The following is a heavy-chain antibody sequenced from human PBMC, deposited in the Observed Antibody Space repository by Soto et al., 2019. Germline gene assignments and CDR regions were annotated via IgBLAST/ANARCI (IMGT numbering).Heavy chain of an antibody. CDR3: ARQPESTSYFDY. CDR1: GGSISSYY. J-gene: IGHJ4*02. CDR2: VYQSGST. V-gene: IGHV4-59*08. Sequence: SETLSLTCTVSGGSISSYYWSWIRRPPGKGLEWIGNVYQSGSTSYNPSLKSRVTISVDRSKNQFSLELNSATAADRAVYYCARQPESTSYFDYWGQGILVTVSS. D-gene: IGHD2-2*01.